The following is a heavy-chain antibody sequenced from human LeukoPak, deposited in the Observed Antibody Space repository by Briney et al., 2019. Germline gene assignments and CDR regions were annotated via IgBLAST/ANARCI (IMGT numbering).Heavy chain of an antibody. CDR3: AIHSGRHGGY. V-gene: IGHV3-23*01. Sequence: GSLRLSCAAXGFTFRNYTMTWVRQAPGKGLEWVSAISGSGGSTYYADSVKGRFTISRDNSKNTLYLQMNSLRAEDTAVYYCAIHSGRHGGYWGQGTLVTVSS. CDR1: GFTFRNYT. CDR2: ISGSGGST. J-gene: IGHJ4*02. D-gene: IGHD1-26*01.